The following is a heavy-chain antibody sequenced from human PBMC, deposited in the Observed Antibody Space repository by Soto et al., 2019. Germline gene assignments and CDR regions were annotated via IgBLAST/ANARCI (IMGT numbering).Heavy chain of an antibody. CDR1: GFTFSSYS. Sequence: PGGSLRLSCAASGFTFSSYSMNWVRQAPGKGLEWVSSISSSSSYVYYADSVKGRFTISRDNAKNSLYLQMNSLRAEDTAVYYCARGNGDTAMAAPYYYYGMDVWGQGTTVTVSS. D-gene: IGHD5-18*01. CDR2: ISSSSSYV. V-gene: IGHV3-21*01. CDR3: ARGNGDTAMAAPYYYYGMDV. J-gene: IGHJ6*02.